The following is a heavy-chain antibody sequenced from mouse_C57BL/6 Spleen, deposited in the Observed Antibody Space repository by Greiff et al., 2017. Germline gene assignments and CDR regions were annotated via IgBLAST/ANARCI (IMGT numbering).Heavy chain of an antibody. V-gene: IGHV14-1*01. J-gene: IGHJ4*01. Sequence: VQLQQSGAELVRPGASVKLSCTASGFNIKDYYMHWVKQRPEQGLEWIGRIDPEDGDTEYAPKFKGKDTMTADTSSNTAYLQLSSLTSEDTAVYYCTRHYYGSSYAMDYWGQGTSVTVSS. D-gene: IGHD1-1*01. CDR3: TRHYYGSSYAMDY. CDR2: IDPEDGDT. CDR1: GFNIKDYY.